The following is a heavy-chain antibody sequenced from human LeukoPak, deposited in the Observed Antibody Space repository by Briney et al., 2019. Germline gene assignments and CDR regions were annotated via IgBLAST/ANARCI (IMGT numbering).Heavy chain of an antibody. J-gene: IGHJ4*02. CDR3: VRSSRWQLAFDY. CDR1: GGSISSYY. CDR2: IYYSGST. D-gene: IGHD6-13*01. V-gene: IGHV4-59*01. Sequence: PSETLSLTCTVSGGSISSYYWSWIRQPPGKGLEWVGYIYYSGSTNYKPSLKSRVTISVDTSKNQFSLKLSSVTAADTAVYYCVRSSRWQLAFDYWGQGTLVTVSS.